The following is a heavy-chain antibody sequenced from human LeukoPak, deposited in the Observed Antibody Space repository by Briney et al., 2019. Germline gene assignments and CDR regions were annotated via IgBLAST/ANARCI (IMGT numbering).Heavy chain of an antibody. CDR1: GITFSSYA. D-gene: IGHD2-2*03. V-gene: IGHV3-30*04. CDR3: ARDGYCGSTSCYGWFDP. J-gene: IGHJ5*02. Sequence: GRSLRLSCAASGITFSSYAMHWVRQAPGKGLEWVAVISYDGSNEYYADSVKGRFTISRDNSKNTLYVQMSSLRAEDTAVYYCARDGYCGSTSCYGWFDPWGQGTLVTVSS. CDR2: ISYDGSNE.